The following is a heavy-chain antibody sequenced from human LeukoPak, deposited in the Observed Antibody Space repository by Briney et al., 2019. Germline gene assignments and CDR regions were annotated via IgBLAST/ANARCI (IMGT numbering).Heavy chain of an antibody. Sequence: SETLSLTCAVSGYSISSGYYWGWIRQPPGKGLEWIVSIYHSGSTYYNPSLKSRVTISVDTSKNQFSLKLSSVTAADTAVYYCARGSDYYGSGSFDYWGQGTLVTVSS. V-gene: IGHV4-38-2*01. D-gene: IGHD3-10*01. CDR1: GYSISSGYY. J-gene: IGHJ4*02. CDR3: ARGSDYYGSGSFDY. CDR2: IYHSGST.